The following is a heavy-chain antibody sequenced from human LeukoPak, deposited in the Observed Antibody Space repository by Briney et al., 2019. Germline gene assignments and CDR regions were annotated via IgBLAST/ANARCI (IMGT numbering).Heavy chain of an antibody. V-gene: IGHV1-69*13. Sequence: ASVKVSCKASGGTFSSYAISWVRQAPGQGLEWMGGIIPIFGTANYAQKFQGRVTITADESTSTAYMELSSLRAEDTAVYYCAKDHLSYYYERSGYYPSYWGQGTLVTVSS. D-gene: IGHD3-22*01. CDR2: IIPIFGTA. CDR1: GGTFSSYA. J-gene: IGHJ4*02. CDR3: AKDHLSYYYERSGYYPSY.